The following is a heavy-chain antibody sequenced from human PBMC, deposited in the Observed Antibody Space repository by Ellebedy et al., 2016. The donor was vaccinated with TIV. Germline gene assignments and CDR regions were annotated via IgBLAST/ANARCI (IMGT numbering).Heavy chain of an antibody. CDR1: GGSISSYY. V-gene: IGHV4-59*12. CDR3: ARGPFVVVPAALGRWGFWFDP. Sequence: GSLRLSXTVPGGSISSYYWSWIRQPPGKGLEWIGYIYYSGSTNYNPSLKSRVTISVDTSKNQFSLKLSSVTAADTAVYYCARGPFVVVPAALGRWGFWFDPWGQGTLVTVSS. J-gene: IGHJ5*02. CDR2: IYYSGST. D-gene: IGHD2-2*01.